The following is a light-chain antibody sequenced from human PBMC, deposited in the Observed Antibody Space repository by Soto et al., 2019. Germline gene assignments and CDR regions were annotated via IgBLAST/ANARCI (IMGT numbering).Light chain of an antibody. CDR1: QSVNSN. J-gene: IGKJ1*01. CDR3: QQYNNWPRT. V-gene: IGKV3-15*01. CDR2: GAS. Sequence: IVMTQSPATLSVSPGERATLSCRASQSVNSNLAWYQQKPGQAPRLLIYGASTRATGIPPTFSGSGSGTDFTLTISSLRSEDFAVYYCQQYNNWPRTFGLVTKVEIK.